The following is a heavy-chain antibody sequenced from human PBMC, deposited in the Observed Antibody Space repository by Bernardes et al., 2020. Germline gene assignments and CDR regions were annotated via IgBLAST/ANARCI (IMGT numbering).Heavy chain of an antibody. CDR3: ARHAGYYDSSGYYTPDY. V-gene: IGHV4-39*01. J-gene: IGHJ4*02. Sequence: TLSLTCTVSGGSISSSSYYWGWIRQPPGKGLEWIGSIYYSGSTYYNPSLKSRVTISVDTSKNQFSLKLSSVTAADTAVYYCARHAGYYDSSGYYTPDYWGQGTLVTVSS. CDR2: IYYSGST. CDR1: GGSISSSSYY. D-gene: IGHD3-22*01.